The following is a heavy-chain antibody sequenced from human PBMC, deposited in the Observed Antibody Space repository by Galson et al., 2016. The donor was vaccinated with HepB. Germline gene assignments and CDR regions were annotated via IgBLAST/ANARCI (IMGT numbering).Heavy chain of an antibody. Sequence: TLSLTCTVTGGSISSGDYHWSWLRQLPGKDLEWIGCIQNSGSTYYNPSPNSRLIISVDTSKNQLSLELSSVTAADTAVYYCARGLNITGPWGQGTLVTVSS. CDR2: IQNSGST. V-gene: IGHV4-31*03. CDR1: GGSISSGDYH. J-gene: IGHJ5*02. D-gene: IGHD2/OR15-2a*01. CDR3: ARGLNITGP.